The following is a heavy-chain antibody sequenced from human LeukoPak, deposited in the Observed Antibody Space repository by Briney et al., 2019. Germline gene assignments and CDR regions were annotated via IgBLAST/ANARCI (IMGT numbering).Heavy chain of an antibody. CDR2: ISAYNGNT. J-gene: IGHJ4*02. V-gene: IGHV1-18*04. Sequence: GASVKVSCKASGYTFTSYYMHWVRQAPGQGLEWVGWISAYNGNTNYAQKLQGRVTMTTDTSTSTAYMELRSLRSDDTAVYYCARDPEPYDILTEVRPSLDYWGQGTLVTVSS. D-gene: IGHD3-9*01. CDR3: ARDPEPYDILTEVRPSLDY. CDR1: GYTFTSYY.